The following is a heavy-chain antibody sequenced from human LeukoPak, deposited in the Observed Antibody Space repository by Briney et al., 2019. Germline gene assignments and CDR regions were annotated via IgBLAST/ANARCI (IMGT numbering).Heavy chain of an antibody. CDR3: AKDRSLGGGTRTFDP. CDR1: GFTFSSYS. V-gene: IGHV3-48*01. Sequence: PGGSLRLSCAASGFTFSSYSMNWVRQAPGKGLEWVSYISSSSSTIYYADSVKGRFTISRDNAKNSLYLQMNSLRAEDTAVYYCAKDRSLGGGTRTFDPWGQGTLVTVSS. CDR2: ISSSSSTI. D-gene: IGHD3-16*01. J-gene: IGHJ5*02.